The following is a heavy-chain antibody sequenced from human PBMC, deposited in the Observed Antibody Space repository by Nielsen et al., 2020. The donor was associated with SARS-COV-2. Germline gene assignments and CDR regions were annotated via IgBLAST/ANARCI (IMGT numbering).Heavy chain of an antibody. CDR1: GYTFTSYD. J-gene: IGHJ3*02. Sequence: ASVKVSCKASGYTFTSYDINWVRQATGQGLEWMGWMNPNSGNTGYAQKFQGRVTMTRNTSISTAYMELSSLRSEDTAVYYCARAEADYYDTLHPFDIWGQGTMVTVSS. CDR3: ARAEADYYDTLHPFDI. D-gene: IGHD3-22*01. V-gene: IGHV1-8*01. CDR2: MNPNSGNT.